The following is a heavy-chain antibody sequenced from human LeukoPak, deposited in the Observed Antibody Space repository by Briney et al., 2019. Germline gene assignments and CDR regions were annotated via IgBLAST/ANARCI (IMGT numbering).Heavy chain of an antibody. CDR1: GGSISSSSYY. D-gene: IGHD2-2*01. V-gene: IGHV4-39*01. CDR2: IYYSGST. Sequence: SETLSLTCTVSGGSISSSSYYWGCIRQPPGKGLECIGSIYYSGSTYYNPSLKSRVTISVDTTKNQFSLKLSSVTAADTAVYYCARNEGYCSSTSCYYFDYWGQGTLVTVSS. J-gene: IGHJ4*02. CDR3: ARNEGYCSSTSCYYFDY.